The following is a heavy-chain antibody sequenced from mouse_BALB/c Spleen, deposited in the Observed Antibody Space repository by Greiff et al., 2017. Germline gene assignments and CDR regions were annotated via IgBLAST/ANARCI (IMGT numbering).Heavy chain of an antibody. D-gene: IGHD2-1*01. CDR2: IDPANGNT. J-gene: IGHJ4*01. CDR1: GFNIKDTY. V-gene: IGHV14-3*02. CDR3: ARSEGYGNYGDYAMDY. Sequence: SGAELVKPGASVKLSCTASGFNIKDTYMHWVKQRPEQGLEWIGRIDPANGNTKYDPKFQGKATITADTSSNTAYLQLSSLTSEDTAVYYCARSEGYGNYGDYAMDYWGQGTSVTVSS.